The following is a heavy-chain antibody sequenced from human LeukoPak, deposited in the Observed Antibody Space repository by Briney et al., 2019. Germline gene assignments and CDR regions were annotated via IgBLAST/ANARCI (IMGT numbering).Heavy chain of an antibody. Sequence: SETLSLTCTVSGGSISSSAYYWGWIRQPPGKTLEWIGTIYYSGSTYYNPSLKRRVTISVDTSKDQFSLKLSSVTAADTAVYYCATHQDYSRFDFWGQGTLVTVSS. J-gene: IGHJ4*02. V-gene: IGHV4-39*01. CDR3: ATHQDYSRFDF. CDR1: GGSISSSAYY. CDR2: IYYSGST. D-gene: IGHD4-11*01.